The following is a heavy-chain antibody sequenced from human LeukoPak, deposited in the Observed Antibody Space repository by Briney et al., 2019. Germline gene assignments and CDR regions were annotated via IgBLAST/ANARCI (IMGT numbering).Heavy chain of an antibody. CDR1: GFTFSSYA. V-gene: IGHV3-23*01. CDR2: ISGSGGST. CDR3: AKAPTGYSSGWYLAFDY. D-gene: IGHD6-19*01. Sequence: GRSLRLSCAASGFTFSSYAMHWVRQAPGKGLEWVSAISGSGGSTYYADSVKGRFTISRDNSKNTLYLQMNSLRAEDTAVYYCAKAPTGYSSGWYLAFDYWGQGTLVTVSS. J-gene: IGHJ4*02.